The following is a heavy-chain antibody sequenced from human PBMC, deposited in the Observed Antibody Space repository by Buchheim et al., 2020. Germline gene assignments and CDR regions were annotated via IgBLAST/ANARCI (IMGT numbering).Heavy chain of an antibody. CDR3: ASDSSGYSDYYGMDV. J-gene: IGHJ6*02. Sequence: QVQLQQWGAGLLKPSETLSLTCAVYGGSFSGYYWSWIRQPPGKGLEWIGEINHSGSTNYNPSLKSRVTLSVDTSQNQFSLKLSSVTAADTAVYYCASDSSGYSDYYGMDVWGQGTT. V-gene: IGHV4-34*01. D-gene: IGHD3-22*01. CDR1: GGSFSGYY. CDR2: INHSGST.